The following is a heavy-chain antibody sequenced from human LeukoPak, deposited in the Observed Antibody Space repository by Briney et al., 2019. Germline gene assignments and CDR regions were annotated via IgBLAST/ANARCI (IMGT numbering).Heavy chain of an antibody. D-gene: IGHD4-17*01. V-gene: IGHV3-30*03. CDR2: IPYDGNNK. J-gene: IGHJ4*02. CDR1: GFTFTNYG. Sequence: PGRSLRLSCAASGFTFTNYGIHWVRQAPGKGLEWVALIPYDGNNKFYADAVKGRFTISRDNSKNTLYLQMSSLRTEDTAMYYCAPDEGGDYVGLDYWGRGTLVTVSS. CDR3: APDEGGDYVGLDY.